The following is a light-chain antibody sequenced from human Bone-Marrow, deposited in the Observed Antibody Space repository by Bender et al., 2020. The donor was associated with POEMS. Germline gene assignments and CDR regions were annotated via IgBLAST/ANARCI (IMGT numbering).Light chain of an antibody. CDR2: EVS. Sequence: QSALTQPASVSGSPGQSITISCTGTSSDIGFYNYVSWYQQHPGKVPRLIIYEVSHRPSGGSNRFSGSKPDNTASLTISGLQAEDEADYYCLSYRSSSTYVLGSGTTVPVL. V-gene: IGLV2-14*01. CDR3: LSYRSSSTYV. CDR1: SSDIGFYNY. J-gene: IGLJ1*01.